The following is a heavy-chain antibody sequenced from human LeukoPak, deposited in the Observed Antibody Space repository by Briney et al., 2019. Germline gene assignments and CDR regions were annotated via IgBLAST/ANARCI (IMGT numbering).Heavy chain of an antibody. CDR1: GGSISNSYFY. D-gene: IGHD3/OR15-3a*01. Sequence: PSETLSLTCTVSGGSISNSYFYWAWIRQPPGKGLEWIGSIYYSGNTYYNPSLKSRVTISVDTSMSQFSLNMRSVTAADTAVYYCARRKYDFWSGYSDLDYWGQGALVTVSS. CDR3: ARRKYDFWSGYSDLDY. CDR2: IYYSGNT. V-gene: IGHV4-39*01. J-gene: IGHJ4*02.